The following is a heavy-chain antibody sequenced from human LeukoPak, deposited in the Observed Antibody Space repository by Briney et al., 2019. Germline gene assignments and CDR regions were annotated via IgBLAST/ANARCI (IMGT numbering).Heavy chain of an antibody. CDR1: GFTFSSYG. Sequence: PGGSLRLSCAASGFTFSSYGMSWVRQAPGKGMEWVAAISCCRCSTYYADSVKGRFTISRDNSKNTLYLQMNSLRAEDTAVYYCANDPFITMIVVVIWGQGTLVTVSS. V-gene: IGHV3-23*01. CDR3: ANDPFITMIVVVI. D-gene: IGHD3-22*01. CDR2: ISCCRCST. J-gene: IGHJ4*02.